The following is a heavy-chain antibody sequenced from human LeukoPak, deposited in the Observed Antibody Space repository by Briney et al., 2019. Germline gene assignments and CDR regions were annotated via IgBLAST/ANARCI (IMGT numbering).Heavy chain of an antibody. V-gene: IGHV1-69*05. CDR2: IIPIFGTA. J-gene: IGHJ3*02. CDR3: ATPVLLWFGDSAAFDI. D-gene: IGHD3-10*01. CDR1: GGTFSSYA. Sequence: SVKVSCKASGGTFSSYAISWVRQAPGQGLEWMGRIIPIFGTANYAQKFQGRVTITKDESTSTAYMELSSLRSEDTAVYYCATPVLLWFGDSAAFDIWGQGTMVTVSS.